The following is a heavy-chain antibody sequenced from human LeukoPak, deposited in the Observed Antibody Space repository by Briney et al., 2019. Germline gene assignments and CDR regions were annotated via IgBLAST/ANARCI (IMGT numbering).Heavy chain of an antibody. J-gene: IGHJ3*02. Sequence: VASVKVSCKASGYTFTSSNICWVRQAPGQGFEWMGWISSYNGNTNYALKFQGRVTMTTDTSTSTAYMELRSLRSDDTAVYYCARVMTSTAGYAFDIWGQGTMVTVSS. CDR3: ARVMTSTAGYAFDI. V-gene: IGHV1-18*01. CDR1: GYTFTSSN. CDR2: ISSYNGNT. D-gene: IGHD3-16*01.